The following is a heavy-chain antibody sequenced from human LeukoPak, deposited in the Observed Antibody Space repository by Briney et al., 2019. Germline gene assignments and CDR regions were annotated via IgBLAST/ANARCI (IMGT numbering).Heavy chain of an antibody. D-gene: IGHD2-2*02. J-gene: IGHJ4*02. CDR2: ISGSGGST. Sequence: PGGSLRLSCAASGFTFSSYAMSWVRLAPGKGLEWVSAISGSGGSTYYADSVKGRFTISRDNSKNTLYLQMNSLRAEDTAVYYCAKSLRIVPAAIHSLDYWGQGTLVTVSS. CDR1: GFTFSSYA. CDR3: AKSLRIVPAAIHSLDY. V-gene: IGHV3-23*01.